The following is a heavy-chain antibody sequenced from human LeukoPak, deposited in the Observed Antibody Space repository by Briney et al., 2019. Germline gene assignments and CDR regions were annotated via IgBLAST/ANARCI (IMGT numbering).Heavy chain of an antibody. CDR1: AFTFSTYW. V-gene: IGHV3-7*01. Sequence: PGGSLRLSCAASAFTFSTYWMSWVRQAPGKGLEWVANIKRDGSEKYYVDSVKGRFTISRDNAKNSLYLQMNSLRAEDTAMYYCARAPREWLLGYYFDYWGQGTLVTVSS. D-gene: IGHD3-3*01. CDR2: IKRDGSEK. J-gene: IGHJ4*02. CDR3: ARAPREWLLGYYFDY.